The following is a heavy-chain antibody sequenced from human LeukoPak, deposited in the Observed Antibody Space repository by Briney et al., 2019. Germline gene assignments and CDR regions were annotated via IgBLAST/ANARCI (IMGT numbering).Heavy chain of an antibody. V-gene: IGHV3-7*01. Sequence: GGSLRLSCAASGLTFSSSWMNWVRQAPGKGLEWVANINPAGSQKDYVDSVKGRFTIPRDNAKNSVFLQMNSLRAEDTAVYYCARYSGSFPGWLDPWGPGTLVTVSS. J-gene: IGHJ5*02. D-gene: IGHD5-12*01. CDR3: ARYSGSFPGWLDP. CDR2: INPAGSQK. CDR1: GLTFSSSW.